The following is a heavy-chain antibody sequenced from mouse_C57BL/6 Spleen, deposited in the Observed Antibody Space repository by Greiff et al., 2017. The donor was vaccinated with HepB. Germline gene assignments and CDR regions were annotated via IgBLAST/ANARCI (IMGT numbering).Heavy chain of an antibody. Sequence: VQLQQPGAELVKPGASVKVSCKASGYTFTSYWMHWVKQRPGQGLEWIGRIHPSDSDTNYNQKFKGKATLTVDKSSSTAYMQLSSLTSEDSAVYYCGPTTVVVPNAMDYWGQGTSVTVSS. CDR2: IHPSDSDT. CDR1: GYTFTSYW. V-gene: IGHV1-74*01. J-gene: IGHJ4*01. D-gene: IGHD1-1*01. CDR3: GPTTVVVPNAMDY.